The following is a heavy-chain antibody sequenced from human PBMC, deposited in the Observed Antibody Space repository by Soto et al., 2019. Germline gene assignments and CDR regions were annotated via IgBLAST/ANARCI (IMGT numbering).Heavy chain of an antibody. V-gene: IGHV1-8*01. CDR3: ARVKRDFELSANAFDI. D-gene: IGHD3-16*02. CDR2: MNPNSGNT. CDR1: GYTFTSYD. Sequence: QVQLVQSGAEVKKPGASVKVSCKASGYTFTSYDINWVRQATGQGLEWMGWMNPNSGNTGSAQRFQGSVTMSANTPINAPSMDPRSLISEDTAVYVCARVKRDFELSANAFDIWSQGTKVSVSS. J-gene: IGHJ3*02.